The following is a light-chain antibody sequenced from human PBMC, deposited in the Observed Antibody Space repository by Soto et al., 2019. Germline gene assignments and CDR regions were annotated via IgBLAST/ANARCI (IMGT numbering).Light chain of an antibody. J-gene: IGLJ1*01. CDR2: EVS. CDR1: SSDVGAYEY. CDR3: SSWSSSTTLIL. Sequence: QSALTQPASVSGSPGQSITISCTGTSSDVGAYEYVSWYKQHPGKAPKLMIYEVSNRPSGVSNRFSGSKSGNTASLTISGLQAEDAADYYCSSWSSSTTLILFGTGTKVTVL. V-gene: IGLV2-14*01.